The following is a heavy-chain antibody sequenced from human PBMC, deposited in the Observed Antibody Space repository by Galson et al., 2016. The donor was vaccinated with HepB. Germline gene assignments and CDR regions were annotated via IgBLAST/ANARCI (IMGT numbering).Heavy chain of an antibody. Sequence: SLRLSCAASGFTFNNHAMSWVRQAPGKGLEWVSGISESGFSTYYADSVKGRFTISRDNSKTTLNLQMSSLRVDDTATYYCARYSGTWFHFDNWGQGILVTVSS. CDR3: ARYSGTWFHFDN. CDR1: GFTFNNHA. J-gene: IGHJ4*02. CDR2: ISESGFST. V-gene: IGHV3-23*01. D-gene: IGHD5-12*01.